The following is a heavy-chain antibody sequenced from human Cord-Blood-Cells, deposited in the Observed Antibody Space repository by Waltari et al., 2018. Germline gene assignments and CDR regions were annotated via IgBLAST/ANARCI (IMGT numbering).Heavy chain of an antibody. CDR2: INPTSGGT. J-gene: IGHJ3*02. CDR1: GYTFTGYY. CDR3: ARVDTPGIAAAGTAFDI. Sequence: QVQLVQSGAEVKKPGASVKVSCKASGYTFTGYYMHWVRQAPGQGLEWMGWINPTSGGTNDAQKFQGWVTMTRDTSISTAYMELSRLRSDDTAVYYCARVDTPGIAAAGTAFDIWGQGTMVTVSS. V-gene: IGHV1-2*04. D-gene: IGHD6-13*01.